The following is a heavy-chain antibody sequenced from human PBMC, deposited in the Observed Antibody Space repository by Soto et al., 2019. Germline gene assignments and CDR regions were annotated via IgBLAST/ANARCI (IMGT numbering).Heavy chain of an antibody. Sequence: KTSETLSLTCIVSGESISSSSYYWGWIRQPPGKGLEWIGSIYYSGRTYYNPSFKSRVTISIDTSKNQFSLKLSSVTATDTAVYYCARQRTTVVTQAYFDNWGQGAPVTVSS. CDR2: IYYSGRT. CDR3: ARQRTTVVTQAYFDN. J-gene: IGHJ4*02. V-gene: IGHV4-39*01. D-gene: IGHD2-21*02. CDR1: GESISSSSYY.